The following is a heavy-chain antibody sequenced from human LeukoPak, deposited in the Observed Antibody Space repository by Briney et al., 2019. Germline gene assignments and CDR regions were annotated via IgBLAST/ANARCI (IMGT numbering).Heavy chain of an antibody. D-gene: IGHD3-22*01. CDR2: ISWNSGSI. Sequence: GGSLRLSCAASGFTFDDYAMYWVRQAPGKGLEWVSGISWNSGSIGYADSVKGRFTISRDNAKNSLYLQMNSLRAEDTALYYCAKVGYYDSSGYPGWEYFDYWGQGTLVTVSS. CDR1: GFTFDDYA. V-gene: IGHV3-9*01. J-gene: IGHJ4*02. CDR3: AKVGYYDSSGYPGWEYFDY.